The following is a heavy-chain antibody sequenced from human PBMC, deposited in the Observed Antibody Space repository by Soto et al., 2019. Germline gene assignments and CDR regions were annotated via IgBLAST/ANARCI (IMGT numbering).Heavy chain of an antibody. CDR1: GYTFTSYA. CDR3: ASSVKQLVDY. D-gene: IGHD6-13*01. CDR2: INAGNSDT. J-gene: IGHJ4*02. Sequence: GASVKVSCKASGYTFTSYAMHWARQAPGQRLEWMGWINAGNSDTKYSQKFQGRVTITSDTSASTAYMELSSLRSEDTAVYYCASSVKQLVDYWGQGTLVTVSS. V-gene: IGHV1-3*01.